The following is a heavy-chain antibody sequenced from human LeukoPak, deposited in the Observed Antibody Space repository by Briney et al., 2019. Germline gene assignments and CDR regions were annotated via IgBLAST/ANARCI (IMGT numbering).Heavy chain of an antibody. V-gene: IGHV1-24*01. D-gene: IGHD3-22*01. CDR2: FDPEDGET. J-gene: IGHJ6*03. CDR1: GYTLTELS. Sequence: ASVKVSCKVSGYTLTELSMHWVRQAPGKGLEWMGGFDPEDGETIYAQKFQGRVTMTEDTSTDTAYMELSSLRSEDTAVYYCARAAYYYDSSGYYWDHYYYTDVWGKGTTVTVSS. CDR3: ARAAYYYDSSGYYWDHYYYTDV.